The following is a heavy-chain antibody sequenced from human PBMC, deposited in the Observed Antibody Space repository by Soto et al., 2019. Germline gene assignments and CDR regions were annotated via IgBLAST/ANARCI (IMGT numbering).Heavy chain of an antibody. D-gene: IGHD5-18*01. CDR2: ISYDGSNK. Sequence: QVQLVESGGGVVQPGRSLRLSCAASGFTFSSYAMHWVRQAPGKGLEWVAVISYDGSNKYYADSVKGRFTISRDNSKNTLYLQMNSLRAEDTAVYYCERVVTATPGPAFDYWGQGTLVTVSS. J-gene: IGHJ4*02. V-gene: IGHV3-30-3*01. CDR3: ERVVTATPGPAFDY. CDR1: GFTFSSYA.